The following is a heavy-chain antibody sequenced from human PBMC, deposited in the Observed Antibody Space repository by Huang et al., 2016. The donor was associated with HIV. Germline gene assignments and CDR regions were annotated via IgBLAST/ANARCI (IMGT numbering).Heavy chain of an antibody. CDR2: IAYDGSNK. CDR1: GFIFSSYA. J-gene: IGHJ4*02. V-gene: IGHV3-30-3*01. D-gene: IGHD3-10*01. Sequence: QVQLVESGGGVVQPGRSLRLSCVASGFIFSSYAMHWVRQALGGGLEGVALIAYDGSNKYYADSVKGRFTISRDNSKNTLSLQMNSRRGEDTAMNYCARGFINDLGELFSVYWGQGTLVTVSS. CDR3: ARGFINDLGELFSVY.